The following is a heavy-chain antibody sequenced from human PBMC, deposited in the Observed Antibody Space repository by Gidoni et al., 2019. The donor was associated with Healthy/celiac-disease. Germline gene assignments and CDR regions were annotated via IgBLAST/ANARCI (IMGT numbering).Heavy chain of an antibody. V-gene: IGHV3-48*03. CDR2: ISSSGSTI. J-gene: IGHJ4*02. Sequence: EVQLVESGGGLVQPGGSLRLSCAASGFTFSSYEMNWVRQAPGKGLEWVSYISSSGSTIYYADSVKGRFTISRDNAKNSLYLQMNSLRAEDTAVYYCAINPGYSSSWYVPKGGQGTLVTVSS. CDR3: AINPGYSSSWYVPK. CDR1: GFTFSSYE. D-gene: IGHD6-13*01.